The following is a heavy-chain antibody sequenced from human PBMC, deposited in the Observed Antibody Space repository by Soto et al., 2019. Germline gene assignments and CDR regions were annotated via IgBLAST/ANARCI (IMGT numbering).Heavy chain of an antibody. CDR3: ARVLGVVVPAAMVSYYYYMDV. CDR1: GYTFTSYG. D-gene: IGHD2-2*01. Sequence: VKVSCKASGYTFTSYGISWVRQAPGQGLEWMGWISAYNGNTNYAQKLQGRVTMTTDTSTSTAYMELRSLRSDDTAVYYCARVLGVVVPAAMVSYYYYMDVWGKGTTVTVSS. CDR2: ISAYNGNT. J-gene: IGHJ6*03. V-gene: IGHV1-18*01.